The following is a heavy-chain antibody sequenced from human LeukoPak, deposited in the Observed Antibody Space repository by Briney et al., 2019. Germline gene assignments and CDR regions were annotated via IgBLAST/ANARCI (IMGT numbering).Heavy chain of an antibody. CDR2: IYYSGTT. Sequence: PSETLSLTCTVSDGSISRYYWSWIRQSPGRGLEWIAYIYYSGTTNYNPSLKSRVTISVDTSKSQFSLKLNSVTAAGTAVYYCAGGGYCSRASCFAPLFDFWGQGVLVTVSS. V-gene: IGHV4-59*01. CDR3: AGGGYCSRASCFAPLFDF. D-gene: IGHD2-2*01. CDR1: DGSISRYY. J-gene: IGHJ4*02.